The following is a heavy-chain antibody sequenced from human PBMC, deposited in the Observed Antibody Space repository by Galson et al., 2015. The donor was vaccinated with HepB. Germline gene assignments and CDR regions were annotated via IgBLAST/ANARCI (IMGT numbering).Heavy chain of an antibody. D-gene: IGHD5/OR15-5a*01. CDR3: AIYDRTDAFDI. CDR1: GYTFTSYA. J-gene: IGHJ3*02. CDR2: IKAGNGKT. Sequence: SVKVSCKASGYTFTSYAMHWVRQAPGQRLEWMGWIKAGNGKTKYSQKFQGRVTIIRDTSASTAYMELSSLRSEDTAVYYCAIYDRTDAFDIWGQGTMVTVSS. V-gene: IGHV1-3*01.